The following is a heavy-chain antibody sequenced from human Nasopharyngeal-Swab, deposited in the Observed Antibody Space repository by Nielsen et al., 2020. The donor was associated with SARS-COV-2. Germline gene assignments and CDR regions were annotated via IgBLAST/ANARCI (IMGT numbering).Heavy chain of an antibody. D-gene: IGHD1-14*01. J-gene: IGHJ3*02. Sequence: SETLSLTCAISGDTVSSNSAAWNWIRQSPSRGLEWLGRTYYRSKWSNDYAVAVKSRMTINPDTSKNQFSLQLNSVTPEDTAVYYFARDGPYNPGVLTTFDIWGQGTMVTVSS. CDR1: GDTVSSNSAA. V-gene: IGHV6-1*01. CDR2: TYYRSKWSN. CDR3: ARDGPYNPGVLTTFDI.